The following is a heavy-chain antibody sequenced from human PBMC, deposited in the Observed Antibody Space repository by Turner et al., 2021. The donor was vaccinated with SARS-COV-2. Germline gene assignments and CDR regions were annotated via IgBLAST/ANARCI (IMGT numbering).Heavy chain of an antibody. CDR3: ARGFSGNYYYFDH. J-gene: IGHJ4*02. CDR1: GSTFSSHA. Sequence: QRVESAVGLVQPGGSLRLTCSASGSTFSSHAMHWVSQRPGKGLEWVAVISYDGSNKYYADSVKSRFTIFRDKSKNKLYLQMNSLRAEDTAVYYCARGFSGNYYYFDHWGRGTLVTVSS. D-gene: IGHD1-26*01. CDR2: ISYDGSNK. V-gene: IGHV3-30-3*01.